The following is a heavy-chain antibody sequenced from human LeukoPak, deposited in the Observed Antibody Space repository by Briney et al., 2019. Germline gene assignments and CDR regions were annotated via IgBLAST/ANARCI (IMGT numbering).Heavy chain of an antibody. CDR1: GGSISSSSYY. J-gene: IGHJ3*02. Sequence: SETLSLTCTVSGGSISSSSYYWGWIRQPPGKGLEWIGSIYYSGSTYYNPSLKSRVTISVDTSKNQFSLKLSSVTAADTAVYYCARDRSAFSSSNAFEIWGQGTMVTVSS. CDR2: IYYSGST. V-gene: IGHV4-39*02. D-gene: IGHD6-6*01. CDR3: ARDRSAFSSSNAFEI.